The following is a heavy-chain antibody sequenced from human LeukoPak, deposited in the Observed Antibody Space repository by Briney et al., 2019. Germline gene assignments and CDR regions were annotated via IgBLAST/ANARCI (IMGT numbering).Heavy chain of an antibody. CDR3: AKGTPPVFTMKSGMDV. CDR1: GFTFSSYA. V-gene: IGHV3-23*01. J-gene: IGHJ6*02. CDR2: ISGSGGGT. D-gene: IGHD3-22*01. Sequence: GGSLRLSCAASGFTFSSYAMSWVRQAPGKGLEWVSAISGSGGGTYYADSVKGRFTISRDNSKNTLYLQMNSLRAEDTAVYYCAKGTPPVFTMKSGMDVWGQGTTVTVSS.